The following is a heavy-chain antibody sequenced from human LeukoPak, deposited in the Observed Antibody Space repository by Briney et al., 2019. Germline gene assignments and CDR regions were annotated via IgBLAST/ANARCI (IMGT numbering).Heavy chain of an antibody. D-gene: IGHD3-22*01. V-gene: IGHV3-23*01. CDR2: ISVSGGST. Sequence: PGGSLRLSCAASGFTFSKYAMTWVRQAPGKGLEWVSGISVSGGSTKYADSVKGRFTISRDNSKNTLYLQMNSLRAEDTAVYYCAKSNYFDSGGYYFFDYWGQGTLVTVSS. CDR1: GFTFSKYA. J-gene: IGHJ4*02. CDR3: AKSNYFDSGGYYFFDY.